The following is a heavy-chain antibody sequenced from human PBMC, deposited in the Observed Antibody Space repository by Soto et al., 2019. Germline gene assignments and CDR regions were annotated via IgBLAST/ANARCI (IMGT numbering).Heavy chain of an antibody. D-gene: IGHD3-3*01. J-gene: IGHJ4*02. V-gene: IGHV5-51*01. CDR3: ASLYYDFWSGYSYFDY. Sequence: PGESLKISCKGSGYSFTSYWIGWVRQMPGKGLEWMGIIYPGDSDTRYSPSFQGQVTISADKSISTAYLQWSSLKASDTAMYYCASLYYDFWSGYSYFDYWGQGTLVTVSS. CDR2: IYPGDSDT. CDR1: GYSFTSYW.